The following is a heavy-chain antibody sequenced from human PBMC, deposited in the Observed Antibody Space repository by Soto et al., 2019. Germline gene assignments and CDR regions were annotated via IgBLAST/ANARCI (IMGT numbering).Heavy chain of an antibody. D-gene: IGHD6-13*01. CDR1: GFTFSSYG. Sequence: PGXSLRLSCAASGFTFSSYGMHWFRQAPVKGLEWVAVISYDGSNKCYADSVKGRFTISRDNSKNTLYLQMNSLRAEDTAVYYCAKDLSAAAGTSPYWGQGTLVTVSS. CDR2: ISYDGSNK. J-gene: IGHJ4*02. V-gene: IGHV3-30*18. CDR3: AKDLSAAAGTSPY.